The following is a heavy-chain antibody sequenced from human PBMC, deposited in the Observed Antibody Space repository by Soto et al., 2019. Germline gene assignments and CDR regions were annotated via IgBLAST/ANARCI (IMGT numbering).Heavy chain of an antibody. CDR3: ARSPYHYDILTGSEPRARFDY. CDR2: VNHGGTS. CDR1: GWSFSGYY. V-gene: IGHV4-34*01. J-gene: IGHJ4*02. Sequence: PSETLSLTCAFHGWSFSGYYWDWIRQPPGKGLEWIGEVNHGGTSNYNPSLKSRAIISVDTSKNQFSLKLSSVTAADTAVYYCARSPYHYDILTGSEPRARFDYWGQGTLVTVSS. D-gene: IGHD3-9*01.